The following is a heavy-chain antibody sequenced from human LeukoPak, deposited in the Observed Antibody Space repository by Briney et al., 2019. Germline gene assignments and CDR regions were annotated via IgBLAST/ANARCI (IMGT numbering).Heavy chain of an antibody. D-gene: IGHD6-19*01. V-gene: IGHV3-66*04. CDR1: GLTVCSNY. J-gene: IGHJ6*02. CDR2: IYDDGTT. CDR3: AKPISGGLAVTADWFDPWGQGTLVVVSSGMDV. Sequence: GGSLRLSCAASGLTVCSNYMSWVRQAPGKGLEWVSLIYDDGTTYYADSVMGRFTISRDNSKNTLYLQMNSLRAEDTAVYYCAKPISGGLAVTADWFDPWGQGTLVVVSSGMDVWGQGTTVTVSS.